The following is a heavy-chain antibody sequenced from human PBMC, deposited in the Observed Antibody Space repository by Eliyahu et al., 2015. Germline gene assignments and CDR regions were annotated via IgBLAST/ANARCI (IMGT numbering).Heavy chain of an antibody. D-gene: IGHD3-3*01. Sequence: QVQLVESGGGVVQPGRSLRLSCAASGFTFSSFGMPWVRQAPGKGLEWVAVISYDGSNKYYADSVTGRFTVSRDNSKNTLYLQMSSLRAEDTAVYYCAKVLNWSMWTIYYYGMDVWGQGTPVTVSS. CDR2: ISYDGSNK. CDR3: AKVLNWSMWTIYYYGMDV. V-gene: IGHV3-30*18. CDR1: GFTFSSFG. J-gene: IGHJ6*02.